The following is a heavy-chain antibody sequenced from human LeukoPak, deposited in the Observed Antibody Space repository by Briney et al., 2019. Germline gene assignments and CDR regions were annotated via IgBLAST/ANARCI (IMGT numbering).Heavy chain of an antibody. V-gene: IGHV3-74*01. Sequence: GGSLRLSCTASGFSFSGHWMHWARQLPGKGLVWVSRISPTGSTTSYADSVKGRFTISRDNAKNSLYLQMNSLRAEDTAVYYCARVLPPEGFDYWGQGTLVTVSS. CDR3: ARVLPPEGFDY. CDR1: GFSFSGHW. CDR2: ISPTGSTT. J-gene: IGHJ4*02.